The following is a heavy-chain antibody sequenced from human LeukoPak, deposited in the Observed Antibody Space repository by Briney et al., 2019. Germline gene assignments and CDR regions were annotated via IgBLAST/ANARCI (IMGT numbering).Heavy chain of an antibody. D-gene: IGHD3-22*01. CDR2: ISYDGSNK. Sequence: PGGSLRLSCAASGFTFSSYGMHWVRQAPGKGLEWVAVISYDGSNKYYADSVKGRFTISRDNSKNTLYLQMNSLRAEDTAVYYCAKDQHSSGYYLDYFDYWGQGTLVTVSS. CDR1: GFTFSSYG. CDR3: AKDQHSSGYYLDYFDY. J-gene: IGHJ4*02. V-gene: IGHV3-30*18.